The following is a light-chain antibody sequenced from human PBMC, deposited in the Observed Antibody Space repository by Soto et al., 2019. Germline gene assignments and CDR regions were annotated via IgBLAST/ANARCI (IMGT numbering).Light chain of an antibody. Sequence: QSVLTQPASVSGSPGQSITISCTGTSSDVGGYNYVSWYQQHPGKAPKLLICDVTNRPSGVSNRFSGSKSGNTASLTISGLQTEDEADYYCSSFASSIPLVFGGGTKLT. V-gene: IGLV2-14*03. J-gene: IGLJ2*01. CDR3: SSFASSIPLV. CDR2: DVT. CDR1: SSDVGGYNY.